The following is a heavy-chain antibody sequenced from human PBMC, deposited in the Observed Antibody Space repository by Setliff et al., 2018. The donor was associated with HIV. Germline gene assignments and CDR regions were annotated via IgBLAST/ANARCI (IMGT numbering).Heavy chain of an antibody. Sequence: PSETLSLTCTVSGDSVSSRSYYWSWIRQPAGKGLEWTGRVSSRGDTNYNPSLKSRVTISVDTSKNQFSLNLSSVTAADTAVYYCATDCAVVGGTGSLDSWGQGTLVTVSS. V-gene: IGHV4-61*02. CDR3: ATDCAVVGGTGSLDS. CDR2: VSSRGDT. D-gene: IGHD1-26*01. CDR1: GDSVSSRSYY. J-gene: IGHJ4*02.